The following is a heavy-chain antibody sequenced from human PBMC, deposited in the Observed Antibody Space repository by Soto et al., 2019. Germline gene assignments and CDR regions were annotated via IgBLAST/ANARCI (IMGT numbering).Heavy chain of an antibody. J-gene: IGHJ3*02. CDR1: GFTFSSYG. Sequence: QPGGSLRLSCAASGFTFSSYGMHWVRQAPGKGLEWVAVIWYDGSNKYYADSVKGRFTISRDNSKNTLYLQMNSLRAEDTAVYYCARASRGYSLTDAFDIWGQGTMVTVSS. CDR3: ARASRGYSLTDAFDI. D-gene: IGHD5-12*01. V-gene: IGHV3-33*01. CDR2: IWYDGSNK.